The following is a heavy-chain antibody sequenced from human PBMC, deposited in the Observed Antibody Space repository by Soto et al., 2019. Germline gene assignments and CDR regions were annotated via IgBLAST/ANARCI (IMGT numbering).Heavy chain of an antibody. CDR1: GGSISSGDYY. CDR2: IYYSGST. Sequence: SETLSPTCTVSGGSISSGDYYWSWIRQPPGKGLEWIGYIYYSGSTYYNPSLESRVSVSVDTSKSQVSLKLSAVTAADTAVYCCATPQKGYNWTYFDHWGQGALVTVSS. CDR3: ATPQKGYNWTYFDH. D-gene: IGHD1-20*01. J-gene: IGHJ4*02. V-gene: IGHV4-30-4*01.